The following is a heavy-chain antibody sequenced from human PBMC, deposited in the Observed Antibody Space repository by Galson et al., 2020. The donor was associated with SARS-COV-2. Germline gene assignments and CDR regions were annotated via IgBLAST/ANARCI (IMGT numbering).Heavy chain of an antibody. CDR2: ISRLSNDI. CDR3: VRSRVGEPFFS. V-gene: IGHV3-21*01. D-gene: IGHD2-21*01. Sequence: GESLKISCATSGFDFSAYSMNWVRQAPGKGLEWVSSISRLSNDIYYADSVKGRFTISRDNANNSVYLHLNSLRAEDTAVYYCVRSRVGEPFFSWGQGILVTVSS. CDR1: GFDFSAYS. J-gene: IGHJ5*02.